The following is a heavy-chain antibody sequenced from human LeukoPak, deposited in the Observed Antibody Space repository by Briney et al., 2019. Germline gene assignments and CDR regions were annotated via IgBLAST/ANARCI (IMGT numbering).Heavy chain of an antibody. CDR1: GYSISSGYY. D-gene: IGHD2-2*01. V-gene: IGHV4-38-2*02. CDR3: ARRTRDCGSISCYHDY. Sequence: SETLSLTCTVSGYSISSGYYWGWIRQPPGKGLDWIGSIYHTGSTYYIPSLKSRVTISVDTPKNQFSLKLNSVTAADTAVYYCARRTRDCGSISCYHDYWGQGTLVTVSS. CDR2: IYHTGST. J-gene: IGHJ4*02.